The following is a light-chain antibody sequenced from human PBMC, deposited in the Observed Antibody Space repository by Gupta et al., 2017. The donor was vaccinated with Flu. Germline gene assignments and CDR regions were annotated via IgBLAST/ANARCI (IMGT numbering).Light chain of an antibody. J-gene: IGLJ3*02. CDR3: SSYTSSNSLV. CDR1: SSDVGGYNY. V-gene: IGLV2-14*01. CDR2: EVI. Sequence: ALTQPASVSGSPGPSITISCTGTSSDVGGYNYVSWYPPHPAKAPKLMIYEVIKRPAGVSNRFSGSKSGNTASLTISGLQAEDDADYYCSSYTSSNSLVLGGGTKLTVL.